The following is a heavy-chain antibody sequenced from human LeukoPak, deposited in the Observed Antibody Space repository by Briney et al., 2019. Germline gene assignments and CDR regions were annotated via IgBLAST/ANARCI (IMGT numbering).Heavy chain of an antibody. CDR3: ARDHGVVVVPAAQPYDY. Sequence: GASVTVSCKASGYTFTGYYMHWVRQAPGQGLEWMGWINPNSGGTNYAQKFQGRVTMTRDTSISTAYMELSRLRSDDTAVYYCARDHGVVVVPAAQPYDYWGQGTLVTVSS. CDR2: INPNSGGT. J-gene: IGHJ4*02. CDR1: GYTFTGYY. D-gene: IGHD2-2*01. V-gene: IGHV1-2*02.